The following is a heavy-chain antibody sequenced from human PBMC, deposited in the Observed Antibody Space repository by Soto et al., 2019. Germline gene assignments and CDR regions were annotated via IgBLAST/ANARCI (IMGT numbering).Heavy chain of an antibody. Sequence: QVQLVESGGGVVQPGRSLRLTCAASGFTFSSNGMHWVRQAPGKGLEWVALVAYDGSKTYYGDSVRGRFTISRDNSENTLYLQMNSLRAEDTAVYFCARWVGGSRYDNSCKYESWGQGTLVTVSS. V-gene: IGHV3-30*03. J-gene: IGHJ5*02. CDR1: GFTFSSNG. D-gene: IGHD3-22*01. CDR3: ARWVGGSRYDNSCKYES. CDR2: VAYDGSKT.